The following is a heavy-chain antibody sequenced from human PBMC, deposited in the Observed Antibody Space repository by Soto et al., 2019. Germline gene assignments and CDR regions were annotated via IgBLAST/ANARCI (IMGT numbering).Heavy chain of an antibody. CDR1: GDSISSYY. D-gene: IGHD2-15*01. J-gene: IGHJ4*02. Sequence: PSETLSLTCTVSGDSISSYYWSWIRQPPGKGLEWIGYIYYSGSTNYNPSLKSRVTISIDTSKNQFSLKLTSVTAADTAVYYCARGELYCSGGTCYSNRPFDYWGQGTLVT. V-gene: IGHV4-59*01. CDR2: IYYSGST. CDR3: ARGELYCSGGTCYSNRPFDY.